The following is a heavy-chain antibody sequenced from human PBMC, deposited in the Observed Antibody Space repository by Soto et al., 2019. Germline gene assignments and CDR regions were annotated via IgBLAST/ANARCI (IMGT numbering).Heavy chain of an antibody. CDR1: GYTFTSYA. J-gene: IGHJ4*02. Sequence: ASVQVSCKASGYTFTSYAIHWVRQAPGQRLEWMGWINAGNGNTRYSQKFQGRVTIARDTSASTAYMELSSLRSEDTAVYYCARDRGSYSPFDYWGQGSQVTVSS. D-gene: IGHD1-26*01. CDR3: ARDRGSYSPFDY. V-gene: IGHV1-3*01. CDR2: INAGNGNT.